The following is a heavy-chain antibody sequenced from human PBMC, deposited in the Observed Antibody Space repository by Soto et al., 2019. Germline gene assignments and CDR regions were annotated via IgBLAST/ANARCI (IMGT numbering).Heavy chain of an antibody. J-gene: IGHJ4*02. CDR3: ATMYSSSWYYFDY. CDR1: TFSISSYY. CDR2: IYYSGST. Sequence: SETLSLTCTVSTFSISSYYWSWIRQPPGKGLEWIGYIYYSGSTSYKPSLKSRVTISLDTSKNQFSLKLSSVTAADTAVYYCATMYSSSWYYFDYWAQGTLVTVS. V-gene: IGHV4-59*08. D-gene: IGHD6-13*01.